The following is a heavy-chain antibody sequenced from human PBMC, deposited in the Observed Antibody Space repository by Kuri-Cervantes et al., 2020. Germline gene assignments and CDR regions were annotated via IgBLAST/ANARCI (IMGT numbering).Heavy chain of an antibody. D-gene: IGHD6-13*01. CDR1: GYTFTSYD. V-gene: IGHV1-8*01. J-gene: IGHJ6*02. Sequence: ASVKVSCKASGYTFTSYDINWVRQATGQGLEWMGWMNPNSGNTGYAQKLQGRVTMTTDTSTSTAYMELRSLRSDDAAVYYCAREQQLVPPGYYGMDVWGQGTTVTVSS. CDR2: MNPNSGNT. CDR3: AREQQLVPPGYYGMDV.